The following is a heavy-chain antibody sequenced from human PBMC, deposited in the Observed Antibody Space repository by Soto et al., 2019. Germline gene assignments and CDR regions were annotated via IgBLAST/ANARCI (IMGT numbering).Heavy chain of an antibody. CDR3: AKNWNWGSLVH. V-gene: IGHV4-39*01. CDR1: GGSISSSSYY. J-gene: IGHJ4*02. D-gene: IGHD7-27*01. CDR2: IYYGGST. Sequence: SETLSLTCTVSGGSISSSSYYWGWLRQPPGKGLEWIGCIYYGGSTYYNPSLKSRVTISVDTPKNQFSLKLSSVTAADTAVYYCAKNWNWGSLVHWGQGTLVTVSS.